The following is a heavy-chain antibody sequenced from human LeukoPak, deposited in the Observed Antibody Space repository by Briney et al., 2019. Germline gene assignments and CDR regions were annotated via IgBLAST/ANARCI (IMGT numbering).Heavy chain of an antibody. CDR2: IWSDTTNR. CDR1: GFIFSHHG. Sequence: GGSLRLSCAASGFIFSHHGMHWVRQAPGKGLEWVAVIWSDTTNRLYADSVKGRFTISRDNSQNTVFLQMNSLRVKDTAIYYCARDAQRGFDYSNSLKYWGHGTLVTVSS. J-gene: IGHJ4*01. CDR3: ARDAQRGFDYSNSLKY. V-gene: IGHV3-33*01. D-gene: IGHD4-11*01.